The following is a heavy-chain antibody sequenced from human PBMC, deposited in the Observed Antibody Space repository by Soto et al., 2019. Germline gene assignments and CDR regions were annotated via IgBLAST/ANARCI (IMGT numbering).Heavy chain of an antibody. D-gene: IGHD3-22*01. Sequence: QVQLVQSGAEVKKPGASVKVSCKAYGYTFSSYGLSWVRQAPGQGLEWMGWISAYSGNTLYTQRFKGRLTIATDTSTGTAYMELRSLRSDDTAVYYCARDFYQSSGYCDYWGQGTLVTVSS. J-gene: IGHJ4*02. V-gene: IGHV1-18*01. CDR2: ISAYSGNT. CDR1: GYTFSSYG. CDR3: ARDFYQSSGYCDY.